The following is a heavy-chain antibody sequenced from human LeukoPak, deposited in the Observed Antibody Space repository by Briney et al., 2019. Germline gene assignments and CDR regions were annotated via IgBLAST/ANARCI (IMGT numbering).Heavy chain of an antibody. J-gene: IGHJ3*02. V-gene: IGHV3-21*01. Sequence: GGSLRLSCAASGFTFSSYSMNWVRQAPGKGLEWVSSISSSSSYIYYADSVKDRFTISRDNAKNSLYLQMNSLRAEDTAVYYCARSITMIVVVITTGAFDIWGQGTMVTVSS. CDR3: ARSITMIVVVITTGAFDI. D-gene: IGHD3-22*01. CDR2: ISSSSSYI. CDR1: GFTFSSYS.